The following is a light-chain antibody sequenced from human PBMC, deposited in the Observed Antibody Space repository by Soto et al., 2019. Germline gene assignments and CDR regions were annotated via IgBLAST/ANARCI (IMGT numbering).Light chain of an antibody. CDR3: QKYNNWPFT. CDR1: QSVSSSY. CDR2: DAS. Sequence: EIVLTQSPGTLSLSPGERATLSFRASQSVSSSYLAWYQQKPGQAPRLLIYDASARATGIPARFSGSGSGTEFTLTISSLQSEDFAVYYCQKYNNWPFTFGQGTRLE. J-gene: IGKJ5*01. V-gene: IGKV3-15*01.